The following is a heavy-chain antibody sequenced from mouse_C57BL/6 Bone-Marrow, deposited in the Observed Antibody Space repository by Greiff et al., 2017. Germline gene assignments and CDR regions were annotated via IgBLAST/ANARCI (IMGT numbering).Heavy chain of an antibody. CDR3: VRDDGYDGGYWYVDV. Sequence: DVQLVESGGGLVQPKGSLKLSCAASGFTFNTYAMHWVRQAPGKGLEWVARIRSKSSNYATYYADSVKDRFTISRDDSQSMLYLQMNNLKTEDTAMYYCVRDDGYDGGYWYVDVWGTGTTVTVSS. CDR1: GFTFNTYA. V-gene: IGHV10-3*01. CDR2: IRSKSSNYAT. D-gene: IGHD2-2*01. J-gene: IGHJ1*03.